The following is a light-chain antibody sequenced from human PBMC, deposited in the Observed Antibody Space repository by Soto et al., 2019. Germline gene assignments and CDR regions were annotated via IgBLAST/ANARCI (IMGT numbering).Light chain of an antibody. J-gene: IGKJ1*01. Sequence: MTQSPDALSVSLGETAAINSKHTQSLLLTSNKKNYLAWYQQKPGRAPKLLIYDASTLESGVPSRFSGSGSGTEFTLTISSLQTDDFATYYCQQYNSYSSWTFGQGTKVDI. V-gene: IGKV1-5*01. CDR2: DAS. CDR3: QQYNSYSSWT. CDR1: QSLLLTSNKKNY.